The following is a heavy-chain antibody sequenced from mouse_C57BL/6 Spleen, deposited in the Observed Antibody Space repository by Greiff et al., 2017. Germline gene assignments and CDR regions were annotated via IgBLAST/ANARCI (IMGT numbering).Heavy chain of an antibody. V-gene: IGHV1-80*01. Sequence: VQLQQSGAELVKPGASVKISCKASGYAFSSYWMNWVKQRPGKGLEWIGQIYPGDGDTNYNGKFKGKATLTADKSSSTAYMQLSSLTSEDSAVYFCARSPYDYGGTFAYWGQGTLVTVSA. CDR3: ARSPYDYGGTFAY. CDR2: IYPGDGDT. CDR1: GYAFSSYW. D-gene: IGHD2-4*01. J-gene: IGHJ3*01.